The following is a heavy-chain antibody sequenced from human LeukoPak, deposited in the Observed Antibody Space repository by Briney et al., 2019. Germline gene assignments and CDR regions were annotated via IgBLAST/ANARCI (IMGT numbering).Heavy chain of an antibody. CDR1: GFTFSNFA. D-gene: IGHD6-19*01. Sequence: PGGSLRLSCATSGFTFSNFAMSWVRQAPGKGLEWVANIKQDGSEKYYVDSVKGRFTISRDNAKNSLYLQMNILRAEDTAVYYCARGSSGWYPNWFDPWGQGTLVTVST. CDR2: IKQDGSEK. CDR3: ARGSSGWYPNWFDP. J-gene: IGHJ5*02. V-gene: IGHV3-7*04.